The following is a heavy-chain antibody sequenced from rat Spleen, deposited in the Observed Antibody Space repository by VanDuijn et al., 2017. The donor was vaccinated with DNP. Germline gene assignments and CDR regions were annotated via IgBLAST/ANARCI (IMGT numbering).Heavy chain of an antibody. V-gene: IGHV3-1*01. D-gene: IGHD1-7*01. CDR3: ARWTRYFDY. J-gene: IGHJ2*01. CDR2: ISYSGGT. CDR1: GFSVTSNY. Sequence: EVQLQESGPGLVKPSQSLFLTCSVTGFSVTSNYWAWIRKFPGDKMEYIGHISYSGGTNYNPSFKSRISITRDTSKNHFFLHLNSVTTEDTATYYCARWTRYFDYWGQGVMVTVSS.